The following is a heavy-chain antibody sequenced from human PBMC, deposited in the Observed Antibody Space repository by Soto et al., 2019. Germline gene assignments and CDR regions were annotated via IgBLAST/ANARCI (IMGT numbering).Heavy chain of an antibody. D-gene: IGHD2-2*01. CDR3: ARDRRYCSGSTCYSHFDS. V-gene: IGHV4-4*02. CDR2: IYHSGGT. CDR1: SDSISSSNW. Sequence: QVQLQESGPGLVKSSGTLSLTCAVSSDSISSSNWWSWVRQPPGRGLEWIGEIYHSGGTNYNPSLKSRVTISVDKSENQFSLKLTSVTAADTAVYFCARDRRYCSGSTCYSHFDSWGQGALVNVSS. J-gene: IGHJ4*02.